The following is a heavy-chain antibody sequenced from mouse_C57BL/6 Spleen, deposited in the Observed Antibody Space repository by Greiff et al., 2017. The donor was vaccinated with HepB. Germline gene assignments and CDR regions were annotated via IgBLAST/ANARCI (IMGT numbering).Heavy chain of an antibody. CDR1: GYTFTSYW. Sequence: VQLQQSGAELVKPGASVKLSCKASGYTFTSYWMHWVKQRPGRGLEWIGRIDPNSGGTKYTEKFKSKATLTVDKASSTAYMQLSSLKTEDSAVFYGATQGPCLRSSPWYFDYWGQGTTLTVSS. V-gene: IGHV1-72*01. CDR3: ATQGPCLRSSPWYFDY. J-gene: IGHJ2*01. D-gene: IGHD3-1*01. CDR2: IDPNSGGT.